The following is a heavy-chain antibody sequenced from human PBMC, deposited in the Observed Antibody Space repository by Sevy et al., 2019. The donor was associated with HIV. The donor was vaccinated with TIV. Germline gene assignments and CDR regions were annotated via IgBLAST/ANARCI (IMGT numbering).Heavy chain of an antibody. CDR3: AHDRYYDSSGPPQGSFDI. Sequence: SGPRLVKPTQTLTLTCTFSGFSLRTSGVGVGWIRQPPGKALEWLGVIFWDDDDRYSPSLKSRLTITKDTSKNQVVRTMTNLYPEDTATYYCAHDRYYDSSGPPQGSFDIWGQGTMVTVSS. J-gene: IGHJ3*02. D-gene: IGHD3-22*01. CDR2: IFWDDDD. V-gene: IGHV2-5*02. CDR1: GFSLRTSGVG.